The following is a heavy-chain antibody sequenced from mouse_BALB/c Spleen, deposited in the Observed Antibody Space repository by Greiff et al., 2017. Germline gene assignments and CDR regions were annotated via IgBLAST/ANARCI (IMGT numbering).Heavy chain of an antibody. CDR1: GYTFSSYW. D-gene: IGHD1-1*01. CDR3: ARGVLPFAY. V-gene: IGHV1-9*01. Sequence: QVQLKQSGAELMKPGASVKISCKATGYTFSSYWIEWVKQRPGHGLEWIGEILPGSGSTNYNEKFKGKATFTADTSSNTAYMQLSSLTSEDSAVYYCARGVLPFAYWGQGTLVTVSA. CDR2: ILPGSGST. J-gene: IGHJ3*01.